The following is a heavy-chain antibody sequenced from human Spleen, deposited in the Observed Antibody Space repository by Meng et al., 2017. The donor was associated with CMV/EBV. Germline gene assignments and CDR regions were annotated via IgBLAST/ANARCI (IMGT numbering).Heavy chain of an antibody. CDR1: GYSISSGYY. J-gene: IGHJ6*02. Sequence: SETLSLTCTVSGYSISSGYYWGWIRQPPGKGLEWIGSIYYSGSTYYNPSLKSRVTISVDTSKNQFSLKLSSVTAADTAVYYCARLLRGYDFWSGNYYYYGMDVWGQGTTVTVSS. V-gene: IGHV4-38-2*02. D-gene: IGHD3-3*01. CDR3: ARLLRGYDFWSGNYYYYGMDV. CDR2: IYYSGST.